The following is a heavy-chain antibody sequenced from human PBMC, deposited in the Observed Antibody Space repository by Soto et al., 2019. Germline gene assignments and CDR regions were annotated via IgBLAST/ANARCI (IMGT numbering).Heavy chain of an antibody. CDR1: GFAYDCRA. V-gene: IGHV1-18*01. CDR3: ARTMRSSSWPKAN. J-gene: IGHJ4*02. D-gene: IGHD6-13*01. Sequence: ASVELSSEASGFAYDCRAMCSARQAPGQGLEWMGWISAYNGNTNYAQKLQGRVTMTTDTSTSTAYMELRSLRSDDTAVYYCARTMRSSSWPKANWGQGTLVTVSS. CDR2: ISAYNGNT.